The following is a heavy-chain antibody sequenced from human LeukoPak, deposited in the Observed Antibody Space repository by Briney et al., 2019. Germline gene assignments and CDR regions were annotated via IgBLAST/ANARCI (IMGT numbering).Heavy chain of an antibody. D-gene: IGHD6-19*01. CDR3: ARQKVGWSIDY. CDR1: GCSFSSYY. V-gene: IGHV4-59*08. Sequence: PSETLSLTCTVSGCSFSSYYRSWIRQPPGKGLEWIGYIYYSGSTNYNPSLESRVTISVDTSKNEFSLKLSSVTAADTAVYYCARQKVGWSIDYWGQGTLVTVSS. CDR2: IYYSGST. J-gene: IGHJ4*02.